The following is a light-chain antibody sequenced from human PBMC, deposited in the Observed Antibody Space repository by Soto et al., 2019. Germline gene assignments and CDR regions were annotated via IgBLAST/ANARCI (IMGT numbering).Light chain of an antibody. CDR3: QQYNSWLWT. Sequence: DIVLTQSPGTLSLSPGERASLSCRASQGVSSGHLAWYQQKPGQAPRLLIYGASNRATGIPARFSGSGSGTEFTLIISSLQSEDSAVYYCQQYNSWLWTFGQGTKVDIK. V-gene: IGKV3-20*01. CDR1: QGVSSGH. J-gene: IGKJ1*01. CDR2: GAS.